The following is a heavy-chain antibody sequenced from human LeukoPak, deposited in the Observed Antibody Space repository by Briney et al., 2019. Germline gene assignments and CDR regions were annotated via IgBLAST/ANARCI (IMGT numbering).Heavy chain of an antibody. J-gene: IGHJ4*02. Sequence: SQTLSLTCTVSGGSISSGGYYWSWICQHPGKGLEWIGYIYYSGSTYYNPSLKSRVTISVDTSKNQFSLKLSSVTAADTAVYYCARDKYSSTGFDYWGQGTLVTVSS. CDR3: ARDKYSSTGFDY. CDR2: IYYSGST. D-gene: IGHD6-13*01. V-gene: IGHV4-31*03. CDR1: GGSISSGGYY.